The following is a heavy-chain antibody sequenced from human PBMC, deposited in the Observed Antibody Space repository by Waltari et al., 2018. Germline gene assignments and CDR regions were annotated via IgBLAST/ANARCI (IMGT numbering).Heavy chain of an antibody. V-gene: IGHV4-59*01. CDR3: AIDLHVAAAGTAYYYYYMDV. Sequence: QVQLQESGPGLVKPSETLSLTCTVSGGSISSYYWSWIRQPPGKGMEWIGYIYYSGSTTYNPCLKSRVTISVDPSRNQFSLKLSAVTAADTSVYYCAIDLHVAAAGTAYYYYYMDVWGKGTTVTVSS. CDR1: GGSISSYY. D-gene: IGHD6-13*01. CDR2: IYYSGST. J-gene: IGHJ6*03.